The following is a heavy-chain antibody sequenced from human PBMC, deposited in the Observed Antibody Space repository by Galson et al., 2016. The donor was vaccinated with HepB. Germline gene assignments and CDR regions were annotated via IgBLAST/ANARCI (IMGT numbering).Heavy chain of an antibody. J-gene: IGHJ5*02. Sequence: SLRLSCAGSGFTFSGYSMHWVRQAPGKGLEYVSSISSNGGSTYYADSVKGRFAISRDNSRSTLYLQMRSLRPEDTAVYYCVKDHCKSITCVRYNWFDPGGQGTLAPVSS. CDR1: GFTFSGYS. CDR3: VKDHCKSITCVRYNWFDP. V-gene: IGHV3-64D*06. D-gene: IGHD2/OR15-2a*01. CDR2: ISSNGGST.